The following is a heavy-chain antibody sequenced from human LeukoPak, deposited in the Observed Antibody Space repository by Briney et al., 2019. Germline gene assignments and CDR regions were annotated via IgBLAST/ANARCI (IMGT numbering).Heavy chain of an antibody. V-gene: IGHV4-4*08. CDR2: IYSRGST. D-gene: IGHD6-19*01. CDR1: RGSISSYY. Sequence: SETLSLTCTVPRGSISSYYWSWIRPPPGDGLKWTGYIYSRGSTNYNPSPTSRVTIYLDTSKSQFSLKLRSVTAADTAVYYCASIYSSGYYPIGYWGQGTLVTVSS. CDR3: ASIYSSGYYPIGY. J-gene: IGHJ4*02.